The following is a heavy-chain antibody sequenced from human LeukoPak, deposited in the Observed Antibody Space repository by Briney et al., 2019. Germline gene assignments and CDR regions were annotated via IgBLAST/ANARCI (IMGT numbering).Heavy chain of an antibody. CDR2: ISGSGGST. CDR1: GVTFSSYA. V-gene: IGHV3-23*01. CDR3: AKDSSSWFVGWFDP. J-gene: IGHJ5*02. D-gene: IGHD6-13*01. Sequence: GGSLRLSCAASGVTFSSYAMSWVRQAPGKGLEWVSAISGSGGSTYYADSVKGRFTISRDNSKNTLYLQMNSLRAEDTAVYYCAKDSSSWFVGWFDPWGQGTLVTVSS.